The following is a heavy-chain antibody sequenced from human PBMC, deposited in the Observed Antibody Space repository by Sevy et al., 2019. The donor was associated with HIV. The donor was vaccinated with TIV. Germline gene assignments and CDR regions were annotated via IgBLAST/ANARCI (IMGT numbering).Heavy chain of an antibody. J-gene: IGHJ4*02. Sequence: ASVKVSCKASGGILNNYGMNWVRQAPGQGLEWMGGIIPSVGIASYAQKIQGRAAITADESTSTMYLEVGRLRSDDTAVYFCASVRGSGGDCYVFDTWGQGTLVTVSS. D-gene: IGHD2-21*02. CDR2: IIPSVGIA. CDR3: ASVRGSGGDCYVFDT. CDR1: GGILNNYG. V-gene: IGHV1-69*10.